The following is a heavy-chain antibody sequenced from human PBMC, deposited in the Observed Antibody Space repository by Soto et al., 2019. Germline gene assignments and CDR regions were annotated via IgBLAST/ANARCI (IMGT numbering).Heavy chain of an antibody. CDR1: GGSISSGGYY. D-gene: IGHD3-16*01. J-gene: IGHJ5*02. Sequence: SETLSLTCTVSGGSISSGGYYWSWIRQHPGKGLEWIGYIYCSGSTYYNPSLKSRVTISVDTSKNQFSLKLSSVTAADTAVYYCARGFDDYVWGSYSPSFDPWGQGTLVTVSS. CDR3: ARGFDDYVWGSYSPSFDP. CDR2: IYCSGST. V-gene: IGHV4-31*03.